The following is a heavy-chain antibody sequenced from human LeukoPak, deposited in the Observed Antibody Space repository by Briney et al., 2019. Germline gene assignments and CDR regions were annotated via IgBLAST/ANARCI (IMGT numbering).Heavy chain of an antibody. D-gene: IGHD1-26*01. CDR1: GGSISSSSYY. Sequence: PSETLSLTCTVSGGSISSSSYYWGWIRQPPGKGLEWIGSIYYSGSTYYNPSLKSRVTISVDTSKNQFSLKLSSVTAADTAVYYCAREIVGATLNYYYYMDVWGKGTTVTVSS. V-gene: IGHV4-39*07. CDR3: AREIVGATLNYYYYMDV. CDR2: IYYSGST. J-gene: IGHJ6*03.